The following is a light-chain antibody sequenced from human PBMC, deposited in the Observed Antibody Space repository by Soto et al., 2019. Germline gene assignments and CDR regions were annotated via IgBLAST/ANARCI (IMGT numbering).Light chain of an antibody. J-gene: IGKJ5*01. Sequence: EIVLTQSPGTLFLSPGERATLSCRASQSVTSNYFTWYQQKPGQAPRLLIYGASSRATGIPDRFSGSGSGTDFTLTISRLEPEDFAVYYCQQYGSSPITFGQGTRLEIK. CDR3: QQYGSSPIT. CDR1: QSVTSNY. CDR2: GAS. V-gene: IGKV3-20*01.